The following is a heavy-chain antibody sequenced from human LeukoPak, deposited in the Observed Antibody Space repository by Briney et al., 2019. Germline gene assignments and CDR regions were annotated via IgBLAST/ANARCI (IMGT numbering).Heavy chain of an antibody. D-gene: IGHD3-10*01. CDR3: ARGSRIRVRGVSNWFDP. J-gene: IGHJ5*02. Sequence: SETLSLTCAVYGGSFSGYYWSWIRQPPGKGLEWTGEINHSGSTNYNPSLKSRVTISVDTSKNQFSLKLSSVTAADTAVYYCARGSRIRVRGVSNWFDPWGQGTLVTVSS. CDR2: INHSGST. V-gene: IGHV4-34*01. CDR1: GGSFSGYY.